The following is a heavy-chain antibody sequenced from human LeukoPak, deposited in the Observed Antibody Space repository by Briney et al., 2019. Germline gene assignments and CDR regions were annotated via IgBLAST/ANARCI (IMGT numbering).Heavy chain of an antibody. J-gene: IGHJ4*02. D-gene: IGHD3-22*01. Sequence: RGESLKISCKGSGYSFTSYWIGWVRQMPGKGLEWMGIIYPGDSDTRYSPSFQGQVTISADKSISTAYLQWSSLKASDTAMYYCARHVYSDDSSGYYIGYWGQGTLVTVSS. CDR3: ARHVYSDDSSGYYIGY. CDR2: IYPGDSDT. V-gene: IGHV5-51*01. CDR1: GYSFTSYW.